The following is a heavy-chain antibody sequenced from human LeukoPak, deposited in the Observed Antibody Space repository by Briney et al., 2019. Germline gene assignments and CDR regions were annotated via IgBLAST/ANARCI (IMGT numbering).Heavy chain of an antibody. CDR1: GFTFRNYV. Sequence: PGGSLRLSCAASGFTFRNYVIHWVRQAPGKGLEWVSYISSSSSTIYYADSVKGRFTISRDNAKNSLYLQMNSLRDEDTAVYYCATADYGSGSYFRDRFDYWGQGTLVTVSS. CDR3: ATADYGSGSYFRDRFDY. D-gene: IGHD3-10*01. V-gene: IGHV3-48*02. CDR2: ISSSSSTI. J-gene: IGHJ4*02.